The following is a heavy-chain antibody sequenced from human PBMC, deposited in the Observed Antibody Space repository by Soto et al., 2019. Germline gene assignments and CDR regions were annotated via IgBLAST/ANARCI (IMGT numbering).Heavy chain of an antibody. Sequence: TSETLSLTCTVSGGSISSGGYYWSWIRQHPGKGLGWIGYIYYSGSTYYNPSLKSRVTISVDTSKNQFSLKLSSVTAADTAVYYCARAPPSSDQVFDYWGQGTLVTVSS. J-gene: IGHJ4*02. CDR3: ARAPPSSDQVFDY. CDR2: IYYSGST. V-gene: IGHV4-31*03. CDR1: GGSISSGGYY. D-gene: IGHD2-2*01.